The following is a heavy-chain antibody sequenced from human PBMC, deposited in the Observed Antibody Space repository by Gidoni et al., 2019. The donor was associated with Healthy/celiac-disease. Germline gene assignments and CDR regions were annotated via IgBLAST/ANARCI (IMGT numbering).Heavy chain of an antibody. Sequence: QVQLVESGGGLVKPGGSLRLSCAASGFTFSDYYMSWIRQAPGKGLEWVSYISSSSSYTNYADSVKGRFTISRDNAKNSLYLQMNSLRAEDTAVYYCARSKHPYYFDYWGQRTLVTVSS. CDR1: GFTFSDYY. CDR2: ISSSSSYT. CDR3: ARSKHPYYFDY. D-gene: IGHD4-4*01. J-gene: IGHJ4*02. V-gene: IGHV3-11*05.